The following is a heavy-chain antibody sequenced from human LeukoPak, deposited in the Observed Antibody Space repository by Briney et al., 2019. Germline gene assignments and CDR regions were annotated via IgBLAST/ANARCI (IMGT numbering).Heavy chain of an antibody. CDR1: GFTFSSYA. Sequence: GGSLRLSCAASGFTFSSYAMSWVRQAPGKGLEWVSTITVSGGSTYYADSVKGRFTISRDNSKNTLDLQMNSLRAEDTAVYYCAKANWGSGYWGQGTLFTVSS. D-gene: IGHD7-27*01. V-gene: IGHV3-23*01. CDR2: ITVSGGST. CDR3: AKANWGSGY. J-gene: IGHJ4*02.